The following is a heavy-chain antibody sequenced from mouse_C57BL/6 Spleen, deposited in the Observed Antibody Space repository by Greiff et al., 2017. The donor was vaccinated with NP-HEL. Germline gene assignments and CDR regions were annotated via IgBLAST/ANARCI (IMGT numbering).Heavy chain of an antibody. V-gene: IGHV1-82*01. CDR2: IYPGDGDT. J-gene: IGHJ2*01. D-gene: IGHD2-4*01. Sequence: VQLQQSGPELVKPGASVKISCKASGYAFSSSWMNWVKQRPGTGLEWIGRIYPGDGDTNYNGKFKGKATLTADKSSSTAYMQLSSLTSEDSAVYFCARSYDYDETYYFDYWGQGTTLTVSS. CDR3: ARSYDYDETYYFDY. CDR1: GYAFSSSW.